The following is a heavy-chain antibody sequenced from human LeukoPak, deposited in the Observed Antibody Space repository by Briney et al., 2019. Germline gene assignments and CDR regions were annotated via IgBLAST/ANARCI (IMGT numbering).Heavy chain of an antibody. J-gene: IGHJ4*02. V-gene: IGHV3-30-3*01. D-gene: IGHD5/OR15-5a*01. CDR3: ARGGEVVYDY. CDR2: ISYDGSNK. CDR1: GFTFSSYA. Sequence: GRSLRLSCAASGFTFSSYAMHWVRQAPGKGLEWVAVISYDGSNKYYADSVKGRFIISRDNSKNTLYLQMNSLRAEDTAVYYCARGGEVVYDYWGQGTLVTVSS.